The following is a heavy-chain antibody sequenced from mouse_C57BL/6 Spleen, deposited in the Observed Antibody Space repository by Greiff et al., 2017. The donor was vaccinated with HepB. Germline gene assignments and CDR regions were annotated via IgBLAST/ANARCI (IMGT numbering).Heavy chain of an antibody. V-gene: IGHV1-22*01. Sequence: EVQLVESGPELVKPGASVKMSCKASGYTFTDYNMHWVKQSHGKSLEWIGYINPNNGGTSYNQKFKGKATLTVNKSSSTAYMELRSLTSEDSAVYYCASLTGTGFAYWGQGTLVTVSA. CDR3: ASLTGTGFAY. D-gene: IGHD4-1*01. CDR2: INPNNGGT. J-gene: IGHJ3*01. CDR1: GYTFTDYN.